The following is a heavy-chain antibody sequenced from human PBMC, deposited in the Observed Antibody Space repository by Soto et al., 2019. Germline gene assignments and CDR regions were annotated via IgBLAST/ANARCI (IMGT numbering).Heavy chain of an antibody. CDR2: IYYNEGT. V-gene: IGHV4-59*08. Sequence: QVQLQESGPGLVKPSETLSLTCTVSGGSINSYYWNWIRQPPGKGLEWIGYIYYNEGTNYNPSLKSRVXXSXDXXKNQFSLKLNSVTAADTAVYYCASHDDSRPYYFDYWGQGTLVTVSS. D-gene: IGHD3-22*01. J-gene: IGHJ4*02. CDR3: ASHDDSRPYYFDY. CDR1: GGSINSYY.